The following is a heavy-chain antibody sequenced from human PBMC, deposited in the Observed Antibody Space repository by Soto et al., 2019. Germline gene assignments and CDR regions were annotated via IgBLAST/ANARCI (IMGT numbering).Heavy chain of an antibody. Sequence: SGGSLRLSCAASGFTFSSYAMSWVRQAPGKGLEWVSAISGSGGSTYYADSVKGRFTISRDNSKNTLYLQMNSLRAEDTAVYYCAKVSYDSSGYHDYWGQGTLVTVSS. CDR1: GFTFSSYA. D-gene: IGHD3-22*01. CDR2: ISGSGGST. V-gene: IGHV3-23*01. J-gene: IGHJ4*02. CDR3: AKVSYDSSGYHDY.